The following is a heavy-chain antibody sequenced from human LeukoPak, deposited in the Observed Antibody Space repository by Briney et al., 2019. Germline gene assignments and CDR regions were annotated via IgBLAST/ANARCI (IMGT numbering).Heavy chain of an antibody. CDR1: GGSISSSDYY. Sequence: PAETLSLTCTVSGGSISSSDYYWGWIRQPPGKGLEWIGSVYYGGSTYYNPSLKRGVTISADASKNQFSLKLSSVTAADTAVYYCATGSVVTPLDYWGQGTLVTVSS. V-gene: IGHV4-39*07. CDR2: VYYGGST. D-gene: IGHD4-23*01. J-gene: IGHJ4*02. CDR3: ATGSVVTPLDY.